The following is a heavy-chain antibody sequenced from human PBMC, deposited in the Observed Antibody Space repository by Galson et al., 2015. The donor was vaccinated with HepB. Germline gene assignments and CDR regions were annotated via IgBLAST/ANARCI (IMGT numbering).Heavy chain of an antibody. CDR3: ARDYSSAYYWAREFRPYYFDY. J-gene: IGHJ4*02. Sequence: SLRLSCAASGFTFSSYSMNWVRQAPGKGLEWVSSISRSSSYIHYADSVKGRFTISRDNAKNSLYLQMNSLRAEDTAVYYCARDYSSAYYWAREFRPYYFDYGGQGTLVTVSS. D-gene: IGHD3-22*01. CDR1: GFTFSSYS. CDR2: ISRSSSYI. V-gene: IGHV3-21*01.